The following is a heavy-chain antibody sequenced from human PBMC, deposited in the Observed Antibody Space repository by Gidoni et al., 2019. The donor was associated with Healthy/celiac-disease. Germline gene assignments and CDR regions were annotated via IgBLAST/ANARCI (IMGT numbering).Heavy chain of an antibody. CDR1: GYTFTSYG. V-gene: IGHV1-18*01. D-gene: IGHD3-22*01. CDR3: ARVSYYYDSSGPRDAFDI. Sequence: QVQLVQSGAEVKKPGASVKVSCKASGYTFTSYGISWVRQAPGQGLEWMGWISAYNGNTNYAQKLQGRVTMTTDTSTSTAYMELRSLRSDDTAVYYCARVSYYYDSSGPRDAFDIWGQGTMVTVSS. J-gene: IGHJ3*02. CDR2: ISAYNGNT.